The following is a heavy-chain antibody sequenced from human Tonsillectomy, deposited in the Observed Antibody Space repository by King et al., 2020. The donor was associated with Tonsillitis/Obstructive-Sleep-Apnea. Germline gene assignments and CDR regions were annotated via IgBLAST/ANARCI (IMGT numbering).Heavy chain of an antibody. CDR3: ARGIVGSTRGLFDS. D-gene: IGHD1-26*01. J-gene: IGHJ4*02. CDR2: INHSGTP. Sequence: VQLQQWGAGLLRPSETLSLSCAVYGGSFSGYYWTWIRQPPGKVLEWIVEINHSGTPNYNPSLKGRVTLSVDTSKHQSSLKVTSVTAADTAVYYCARGIVGSTRGLFDSWGQGTLVTVSS. CDR1: GGSFSGYY. V-gene: IGHV4-34*01.